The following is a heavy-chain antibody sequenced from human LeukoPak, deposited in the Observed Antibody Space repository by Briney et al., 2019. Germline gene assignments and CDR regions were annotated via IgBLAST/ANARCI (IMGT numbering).Heavy chain of an antibody. CDR1: GFTFSSYW. D-gene: IGHD4-23*01. CDR2: IATDGDT. Sequence: GGSLRLSCVASGFTFSSYWMHWVRQATGKGLEWVSSIATDGDTYYPGSVKGRFTISRENAKNSLYLQMNGLRAGDTAVYYCARASVATYWYFDLWGRGTLVTVSS. V-gene: IGHV3-13*01. J-gene: IGHJ2*01. CDR3: ARASVATYWYFDL.